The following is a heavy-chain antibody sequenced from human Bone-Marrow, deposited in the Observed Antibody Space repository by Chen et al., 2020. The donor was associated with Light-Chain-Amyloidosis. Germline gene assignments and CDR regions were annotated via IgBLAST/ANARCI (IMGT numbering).Heavy chain of an antibody. CDR1: GLGLSSFS. CDR2: ISGSGGSR. D-gene: IGHD3-9*01. J-gene: IGHJ3*02. CDR3: AKDISYDDILPGYPADAFDI. V-gene: IGHV3-23*04. Sequence: EVQLVESGGGLLQRGGSLRLSWAASGLGLSSFSMSWVRQGPGKGVEWVSTISGSGGSRYYGDSVKGRLTISRDNSKNALFLQMNSLRAEDTAVYYCAKDISYDDILPGYPADAFDIWGQGTMVTVSS.